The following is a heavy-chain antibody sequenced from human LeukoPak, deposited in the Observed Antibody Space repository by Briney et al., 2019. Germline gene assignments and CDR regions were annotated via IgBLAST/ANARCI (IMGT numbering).Heavy chain of an antibody. CDR1: GGSISSSNW. D-gene: IGHD3-9*01. CDR2: IYHSGST. CDR3: ARVDTGYFDWLLLDY. Sequence: SETLSLTCAVSGGSISSSNWWSWVRQPPGKGLEWIGEIYHSGSTNYNPSLKSRVTISVDTSKNQFSLKLSSVTAADTAVYYCARVDTGYFDWLLLDYWGQGTLVTVSS. J-gene: IGHJ4*02. V-gene: IGHV4-4*02.